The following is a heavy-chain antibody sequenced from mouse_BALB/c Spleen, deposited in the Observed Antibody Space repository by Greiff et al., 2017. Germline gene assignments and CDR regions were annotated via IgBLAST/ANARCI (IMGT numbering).Heavy chain of an antibody. CDR1: GFTFSSYA. J-gene: IGHJ4*01. D-gene: IGHD1-1*01. CDR3: ARDRDYYGSSPYYYAMDY. CDR2: ISSGGSYT. Sequence: EVQLQESGGGLVKPGGSLKLSCAASGFTFSSYAMSWVRQSPEKRLEWVAEISSGGSYTYYPDTVTGRFTISRDNAKNTLYLEMSSLRSEDTAMYYCARDRDYYGSSPYYYAMDYWGQGTSVTVSS. V-gene: IGHV5-9-4*01.